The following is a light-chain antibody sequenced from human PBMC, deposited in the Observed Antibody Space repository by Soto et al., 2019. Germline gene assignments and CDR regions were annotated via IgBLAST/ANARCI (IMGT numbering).Light chain of an antibody. V-gene: IGKV1-5*03. CDR2: KAS. CDR1: QSISSW. CDR3: QQSGDTPPWT. J-gene: IGKJ1*01. Sequence: DIQMTQSPSTLSASLGDRVTITCRASQSISSWLAWYQQKPGKAPNLLIYKASSLESGVPSRFSGSGSGTEFTLTITSLQPEDFATYYCQQSGDTPPWTFGQGTKVDIK.